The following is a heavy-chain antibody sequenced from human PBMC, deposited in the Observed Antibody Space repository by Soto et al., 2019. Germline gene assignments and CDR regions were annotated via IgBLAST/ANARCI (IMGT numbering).Heavy chain of an antibody. D-gene: IGHD3-22*01. Sequence: QVQLVESGGGVVQPGRSLRLSCAASGFTFSSYAMHWVRQAPGKGLEWVAVISYDGSNKYYADSVKGRFTISRDNSKNTLYLQRNSLRAEDTAVYYCARDSSGYYHRDAFDIWGQGTMVTVSS. J-gene: IGHJ3*02. CDR1: GFTFSSYA. CDR3: ARDSSGYYHRDAFDI. CDR2: ISYDGSNK. V-gene: IGHV3-30-3*01.